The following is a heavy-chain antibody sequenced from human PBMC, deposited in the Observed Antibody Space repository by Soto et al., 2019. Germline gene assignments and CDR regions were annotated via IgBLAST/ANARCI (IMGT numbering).Heavy chain of an antibody. J-gene: IGHJ6*02. CDR1: GFTFTSYW. CDR3: GRDEVRNGVGV. CDR2: IKGDGSEK. Sequence: PGGSLRLSCVASGFTFTSYWMSWVRQAPGTGLEWVANIKGDGSEKRYVDSVKGRLTISRDNAKNSVYLQMNSLRVEDTALYYCGRDEVRNGVGVWGQGTTATVSS. V-gene: IGHV3-7*01.